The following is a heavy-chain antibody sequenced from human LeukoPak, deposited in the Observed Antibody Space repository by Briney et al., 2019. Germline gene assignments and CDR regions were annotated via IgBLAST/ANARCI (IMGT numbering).Heavy chain of an antibody. J-gene: IGHJ5*02. Sequence: PGGSLRLSCAASGFTFSSYGMHWVRQAPGKGLEWVAFIRYDGSNKYYADSVKGRFTISRDNSKNTLYLQMNSLRAEDTAVYYCAKGLHTVFIVVVPAAIGAFDPWGQGTLVTVSS. CDR2: IRYDGSNK. D-gene: IGHD2-2*01. CDR1: GFTFSSYG. V-gene: IGHV3-30*02. CDR3: AKGLHTVFIVVVPAAIGAFDP.